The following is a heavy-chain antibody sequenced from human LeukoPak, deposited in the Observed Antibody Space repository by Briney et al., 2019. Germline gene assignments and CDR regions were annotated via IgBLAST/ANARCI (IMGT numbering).Heavy chain of an antibody. CDR1: GGSASSDS. CDR2: ISYSGST. CDR3: ARRTRSFSFAYGDAYYYSYLDV. D-gene: IGHD4/OR15-4a*01. V-gene: IGHV4-59*02. J-gene: IGHJ6*03. Sequence: PSETLSLTCTVSGGSASSDSWSGIRQPPGQGLEWIGYISYSGSTSYNPSLKSRVTISVGPSKSQLSLKLRSVTAADTAVYYCARRTRSFSFAYGDAYYYSYLDVGGKGTTVIVS.